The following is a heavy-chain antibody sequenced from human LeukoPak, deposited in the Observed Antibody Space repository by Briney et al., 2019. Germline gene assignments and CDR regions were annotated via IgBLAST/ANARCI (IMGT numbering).Heavy chain of an antibody. CDR2: ISSAGTTI. CDR1: GFTLNDYY. D-gene: IGHD5-24*01. V-gene: IGHV3-11*01. Sequence: TTGGSLRLSCAASGFTLNDYYMSWIRQAPGKGLECVSYISSAGTTIYYADSVTGRFTISRDNAKKSLYLQMNSLRADDTAVYYCARRYRGVYGYNFLGYFDQWGQGTLVTVSS. CDR3: ARRYRGVYGYNFLGYFDQ. J-gene: IGHJ4*02.